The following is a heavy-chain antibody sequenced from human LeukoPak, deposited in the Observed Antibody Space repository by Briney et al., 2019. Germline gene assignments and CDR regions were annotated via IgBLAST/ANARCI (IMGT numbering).Heavy chain of an antibody. D-gene: IGHD2-15*01. J-gene: IGHJ4*02. V-gene: IGHV3-23*01. CDR3: AKDRSGDFDY. CDR2: ISGSGGST. Sequence: GGSLRLSCAAPGFTFSNYAMSWVRQAPGKGLEWVPATAISGSGGSTYYADSVKGRFTISRDNSKNTLYLQMNSLRAEDTAVYYCAKDRSGDFDYWGQGTLVTVSS. CDR1: GFTFSNYA.